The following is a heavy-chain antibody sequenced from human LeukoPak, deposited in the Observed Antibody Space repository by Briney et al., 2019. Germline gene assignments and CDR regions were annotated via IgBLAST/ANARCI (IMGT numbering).Heavy chain of an antibody. V-gene: IGHV5-51*01. J-gene: IGHJ4*02. D-gene: IGHD1-26*01. CDR3: GRHLRVGATQRNLDY. CDR2: IHPDDSDT. Sequence: PGESLKISCEGSGYRFTSYWIGWVRQLPGKGLEWMGIIHPDDSDTRYSPSFQGHVTISADKSISAAYLQWTSLKASDTATYYCGRHLRVGATQRNLDYWGQGTLVTVAS. CDR1: GYRFTSYW.